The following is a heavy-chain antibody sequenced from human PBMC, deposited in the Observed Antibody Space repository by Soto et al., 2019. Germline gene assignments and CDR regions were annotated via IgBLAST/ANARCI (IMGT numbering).Heavy chain of an antibody. CDR1: AGSISSNNW. D-gene: IGHD3-22*01. CDR3: ARTSYYDPTVYYNRDV. V-gene: IGHV4-4*02. J-gene: IGHJ6*03. CDR2: IHHSGST. Sequence: PSETLSLTCAVSAGSISSNNWWTWVRQSPGKGLEWIGEIHHSGSTNYNPSLKSRVSMSMDKSKNQCSLKLTSVTAADTADYYCARTSYYDPTVYYNRDVGGKGTTFTFS.